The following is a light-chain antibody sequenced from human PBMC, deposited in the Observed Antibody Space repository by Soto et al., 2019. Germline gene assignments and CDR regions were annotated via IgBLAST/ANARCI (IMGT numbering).Light chain of an antibody. CDR3: QSYDTSLTVV. CDR1: TSNFGAGYD. V-gene: IGLV1-40*01. CDR2: ANS. J-gene: IGLJ2*01. Sequence: QSALTQPPSVSGAPGQRVTISCTGSTSNFGAGYDVNWYQQLPGTAPKLLIYANSDRPSGVPDRFSGSKSGTSASLAITGLRAEDEADYYCQSYDTSLTVVFGGGTKVTVL.